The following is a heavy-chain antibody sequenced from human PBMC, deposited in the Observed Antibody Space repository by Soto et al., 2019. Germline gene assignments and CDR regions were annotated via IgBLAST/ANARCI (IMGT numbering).Heavy chain of an antibody. Sequence: QVQLVQSGAEVKKPGSSVKVSCKASGGTFSSYAISWVRQAPGQGLEWMGGIIPIFGTANYAQKFQGRVTITADKSTSTADMELSSRRSEDTAVYYCARDVPGDYGGNSVFYGMDVWGQGTTVTVSS. J-gene: IGHJ6*02. CDR2: IIPIFGTA. CDR1: GGTFSSYA. CDR3: ARDVPGDYGGNSVFYGMDV. D-gene: IGHD4-17*01. V-gene: IGHV1-69*06.